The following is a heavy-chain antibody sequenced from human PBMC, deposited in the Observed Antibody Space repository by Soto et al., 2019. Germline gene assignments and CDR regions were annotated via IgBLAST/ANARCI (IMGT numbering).Heavy chain of an antibody. V-gene: IGHV3-23*01. D-gene: IGHD2-2*01. CDR2: ISGSGGST. CDR1: GFTFSSYA. J-gene: IGHJ4*02. CDR3: AKDADIGYCSSTSCPVGLDY. Sequence: PGGSLRLSCAASGFTFSSYAMSWVRQAPGKGLEWVSAISGSGGSTYYADSVKGRFTISRDNSKNTLYLQMNSLRAEDTAVYYCAKDADIGYCSSTSCPVGLDYWGQGTLVTVSS.